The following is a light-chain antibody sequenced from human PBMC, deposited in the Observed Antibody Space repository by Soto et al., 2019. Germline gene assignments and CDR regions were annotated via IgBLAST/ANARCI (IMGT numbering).Light chain of an antibody. CDR3: QHRSNWPLT. V-gene: IGKV3-11*01. J-gene: IGKJ4*01. Sequence: EIVLTQSPATLSLSPGERATLSCRASQSVSSYLAWYQQKPGQAPRLLIYDASNRATGIPARFSGSGSGTDVTLTSSSLEPEDFAGYYCQHRSNWPLTFVGGTKVEIK. CDR1: QSVSSY. CDR2: DAS.